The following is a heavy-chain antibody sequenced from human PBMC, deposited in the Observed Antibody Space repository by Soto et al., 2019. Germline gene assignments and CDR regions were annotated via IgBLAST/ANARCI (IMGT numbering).Heavy chain of an antibody. CDR2: IYYDGTI. CDR3: ARQGRNTKIVLVKHYAADF. CDR1: SGSISSTSYY. V-gene: IGHV4-39*01. J-gene: IGHJ6*02. D-gene: IGHD3-22*01. Sequence: QLLLQEAGPRLVEPSEALSLTCTVSSGSISSTSYYWAWIRQPPGKGLEWIGAIYYDGTIYYTESLKSRVSISVDTSKNQFSLKVNSVTAADTAVYFCARQGRNTKIVLVKHYAADFWGQGTAVTVSS.